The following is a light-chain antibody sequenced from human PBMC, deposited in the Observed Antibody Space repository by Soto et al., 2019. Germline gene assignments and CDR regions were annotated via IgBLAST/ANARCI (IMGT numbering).Light chain of an antibody. CDR1: QSVSSSY. Sequence: EIVLTQSPGTLSLSPGERATLSCRASQSVSSSYLAWYQQKPGQAPRLLIYDASSRATGIPDRFSGSGSGTDFTLTISRLEPKDFAVYYCQQYGSSPPVYTFGQGTKLEIK. CDR3: QQYGSSPPVYT. CDR2: DAS. J-gene: IGKJ2*01. V-gene: IGKV3-20*01.